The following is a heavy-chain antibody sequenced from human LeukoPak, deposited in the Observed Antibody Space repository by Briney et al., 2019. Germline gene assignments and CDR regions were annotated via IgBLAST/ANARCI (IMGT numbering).Heavy chain of an antibody. V-gene: IGHV4-61*01. Sequence: SETLSLTCTVSGGSVSSGSYYWSWIRQPPGTGLEWIGYIYYSGSTNYNPSLESRVTISVDTSKKQFSLKLSSVTAADTAVYYCARYEVPTIGAFDIWGQGTMVTVSS. CDR2: IYYSGST. D-gene: IGHD5-12*01. CDR3: ARYEVPTIGAFDI. CDR1: GGSVSSGSYY. J-gene: IGHJ3*02.